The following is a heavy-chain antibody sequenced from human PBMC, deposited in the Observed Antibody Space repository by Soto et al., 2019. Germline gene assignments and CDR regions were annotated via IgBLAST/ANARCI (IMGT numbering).Heavy chain of an antibody. Sequence: QVQLVQSGAEVKKPGASVKVSCKASGYIFTGYYMHWVRQAPGQGLEWMGWINPNSGGTNYAQKFQGWVTMTRDTSISTAYMELSRLRSDDTAVYYCAREQIGVAEIGFDYWGQGTLVTVSS. D-gene: IGHD2-15*01. J-gene: IGHJ4*02. CDR2: INPNSGGT. CDR3: AREQIGVAEIGFDY. V-gene: IGHV1-2*04. CDR1: GYIFTGYY.